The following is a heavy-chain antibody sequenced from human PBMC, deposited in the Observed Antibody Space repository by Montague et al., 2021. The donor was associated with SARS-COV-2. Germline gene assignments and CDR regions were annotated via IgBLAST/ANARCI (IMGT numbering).Heavy chain of an antibody. D-gene: IGHD6-13*01. CDR1: GDSINTYY. CDR3: ARQAAGSYFYYGVDV. CDR2: IFYTGST. V-gene: IGHV4-59*12. J-gene: IGHJ6*02. Sequence: SEILSLTCTVSGDSINTYYWNWIRQPPGKGLEWLGSIFYTGSTNXNPSLKSRVTISLDTSKNRFFLKVPSVTAADTAVYYCARQAAGSYFYYGVDVWGQGTTVTVSS.